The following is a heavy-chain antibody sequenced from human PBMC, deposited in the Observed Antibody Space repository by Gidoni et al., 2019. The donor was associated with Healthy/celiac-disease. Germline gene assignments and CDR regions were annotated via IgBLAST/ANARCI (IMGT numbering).Heavy chain of an antibody. Sequence: RLSCAASGFTFSSYGMHWVRQAPGKGLEWVAVISYDGSNKYYADPVKGRFTISRDNSKNTLYLQMNSLRAEDTAVYYCAKEPYETIWFGEFRADYWGQGTLVTVSS. CDR3: AKEPYETIWFGEFRADY. V-gene: IGHV3-30*18. D-gene: IGHD3-10*01. CDR1: GFTFSSYG. J-gene: IGHJ4*02. CDR2: ISYDGSNK.